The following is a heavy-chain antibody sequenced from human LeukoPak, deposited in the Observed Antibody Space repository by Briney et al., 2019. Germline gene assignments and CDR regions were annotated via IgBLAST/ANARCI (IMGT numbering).Heavy chain of an antibody. CDR1: GYTFTGYY. J-gene: IGHJ4*02. D-gene: IGHD3-22*01. CDR3: ARGYYDSSGYYMWDY. Sequence: GASVKVSCKASGYTFTGYYMHWVRQAPGQGLEWMGWINPNSGGTNYAQKFQGRVTMTRDTSISTAYMELSRLRSDDTAVYYCARGYYDSSGYYMWDYWGREPWSPSPQ. V-gene: IGHV1-2*02. CDR2: INPNSGGT.